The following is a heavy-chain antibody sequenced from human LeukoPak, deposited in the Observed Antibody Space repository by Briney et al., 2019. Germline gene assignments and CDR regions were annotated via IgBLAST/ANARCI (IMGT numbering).Heavy chain of an antibody. D-gene: IGHD3-3*01. CDR1: GGSFSGYY. CDR2: INHSGST. CDR3: ARAAGVLRFLEWLPLYYFDY. V-gene: IGHV4-34*01. J-gene: IGHJ4*02. Sequence: SETLSLTCAVYGGSFSGYYWSWIRQPPGKGLEWIGEINHSGSTNYNPSLKSRVTIPVDTSKNQFSLKLSSVTAADTAVYYCARAAGVLRFLEWLPLYYFDYWGQGTLVTVSS.